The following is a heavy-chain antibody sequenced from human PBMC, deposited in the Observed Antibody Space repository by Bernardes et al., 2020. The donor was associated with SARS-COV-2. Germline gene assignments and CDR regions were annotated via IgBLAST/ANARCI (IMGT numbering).Heavy chain of an antibody. D-gene: IGHD6-19*01. J-gene: IGHJ6*02. CDR1: GFTFRDPY. Sequence: VGTLLLSCAASGFTFRDPYMNWVRQAPGPGLAWVGRRRGTGDSYNTEYAASVKGRFTISRDDSKNSVYLQMNSLKIEDTAVYYCARDQWRPDYYYGLDVWGQGTKVTGS. CDR3: ARDQWRPDYYYGLDV. CDR2: RRGTGDSYNT. V-gene: IGHV3-72*01.